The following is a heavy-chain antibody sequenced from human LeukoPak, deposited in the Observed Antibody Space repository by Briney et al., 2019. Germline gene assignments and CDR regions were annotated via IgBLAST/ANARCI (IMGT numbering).Heavy chain of an antibody. CDR1: GGSFSGYY. D-gene: IGHD6-6*01. J-gene: IGHJ4*02. CDR2: INHSGST. Sequence: SETLSLTCAVYGGSFSGYYWSWIRQPPGKGLEWIGEINHSGSTNYNPSLKSRVTISVDTSKNQFSLRLSSVTAADTAVYYCARGPTRMGSSSYYWGQGTLVTVSS. V-gene: IGHV4-34*01. CDR3: ARGPTRMGSSSYY.